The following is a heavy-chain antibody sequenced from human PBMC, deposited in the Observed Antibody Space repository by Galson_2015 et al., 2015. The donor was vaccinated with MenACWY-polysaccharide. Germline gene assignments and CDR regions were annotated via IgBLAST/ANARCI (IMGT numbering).Heavy chain of an antibody. CDR2: MNPNSGHT. J-gene: IGHJ5*02. Sequence: SVKVSCKASGYSFSSYDINWVRQTTGHGLEWMGWMNPNSGHTGYAQKFQGRVTMTRNTSISIAYMELSSLRSEDTAVYYCARGGKYYYDSSGYLNWFDPWGQGTLVTVSS. D-gene: IGHD3-22*01. CDR3: ARGGKYYYDSSGYLNWFDP. V-gene: IGHV1-8*01. CDR1: GYSFSSYD.